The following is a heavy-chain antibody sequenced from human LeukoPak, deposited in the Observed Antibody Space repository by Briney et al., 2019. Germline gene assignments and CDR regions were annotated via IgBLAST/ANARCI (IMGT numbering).Heavy chain of an antibody. CDR3: ARGLGSYDSSELTWPMISF. Sequence: ASVKVSCKASGYTFTSYEINWVRQATGQELEWMGWMNPNSGDTAYAQKFQDRVTMTRSTSISTAYMELNSLRSEDTAAYYCARGLGSYDSSELTWPMISFWGQGTLVTVSS. D-gene: IGHD3-22*01. V-gene: IGHV1-8*01. CDR2: MNPNSGDT. J-gene: IGHJ4*02. CDR1: GYTFTSYE.